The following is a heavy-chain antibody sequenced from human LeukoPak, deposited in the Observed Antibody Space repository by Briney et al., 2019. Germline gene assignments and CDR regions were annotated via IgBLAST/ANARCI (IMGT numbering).Heavy chain of an antibody. D-gene: IGHD3-10*01. V-gene: IGHV3-23*01. CDR1: GFIFNRND. Sequence: GGSLRLSCAASGFIFNRNDMSWVRQAPGKGLEWVSSISVSGDRTYYADSVKGRFTISRDNSKNTLYLQMNSLRAEDTAVYYCAKVLYGSGSYYPTFDYWGQGILVTVSS. CDR2: ISVSGDRT. CDR3: AKVLYGSGSYYPTFDY. J-gene: IGHJ4*02.